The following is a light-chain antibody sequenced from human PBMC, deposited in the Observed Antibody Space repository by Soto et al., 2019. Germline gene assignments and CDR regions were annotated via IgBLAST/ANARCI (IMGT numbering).Light chain of an antibody. CDR2: EVS. J-gene: IGLJ1*01. CDR1: SSDVGGYNY. CDR3: SSYAGSYRV. V-gene: IGLV2-8*01. Sequence: QSVLTQPPSASGSPGQSVTISCTGTSSDVGGYNYVSWYQQHPGKAPILMIYEVSKRPSGVPDRFSGSKSGNTASLTVSGLQAEDEADYYCSSYAGSYRVFGTATKLTVL.